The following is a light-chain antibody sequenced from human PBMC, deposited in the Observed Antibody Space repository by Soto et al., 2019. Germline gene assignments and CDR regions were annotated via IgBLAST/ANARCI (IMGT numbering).Light chain of an antibody. CDR1: RSFASSY. Sequence: EIVLTHSPVTLSLSPGERATLSCRASRSFASSYLGWYQQKPGQAPRLLIYDASNRATGIPARFSGSGSGTDFTLTISSLEPEDFAVYYCQLRSHWLFGGGTKVDIK. V-gene: IGKV3-11*01. J-gene: IGKJ4*01. CDR2: DAS. CDR3: QLRSHWL.